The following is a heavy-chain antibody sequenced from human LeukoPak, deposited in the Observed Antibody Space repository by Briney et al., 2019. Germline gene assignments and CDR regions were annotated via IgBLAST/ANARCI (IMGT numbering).Heavy chain of an antibody. CDR3: VRGGWKMIETGGEA. CDR2: ISPTGSNI. Sequence: PGGSLRLSCAASAFTFSTYAMNWVRQAPGKGREWVGYISPTGSNIFYADSVEGRFTLSRDNAENSLYMRMNSLRGEDTALYYWVRGGWKMIETGGEAWGQGTLITL. V-gene: IGHV3-48*04. CDR1: AFTFSTYA. D-gene: IGHD1-1*01. J-gene: IGHJ5*02.